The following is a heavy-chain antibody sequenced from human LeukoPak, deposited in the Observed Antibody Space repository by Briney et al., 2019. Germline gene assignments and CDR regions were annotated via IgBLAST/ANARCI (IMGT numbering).Heavy chain of an antibody. CDR1: GGSISSGSYY. Sequence: SETLSLTCTVSGGSISSGSYYWSWIRQPAGKGLEWIGRIYTSGSTNYNPSLKSRVTISVDTSKNQFSLTLSSVTAADTAVYYCAASSGRYNAYWGQGTLVTVSS. D-gene: IGHD6-19*01. V-gene: IGHV4-61*02. CDR3: AASSGRYNAY. CDR2: IYTSGST. J-gene: IGHJ4*02.